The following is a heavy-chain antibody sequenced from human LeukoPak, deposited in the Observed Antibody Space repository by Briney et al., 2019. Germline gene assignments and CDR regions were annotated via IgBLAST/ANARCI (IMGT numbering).Heavy chain of an antibody. CDR1: GYTLTELS. CDR3: ATVTSWELENWFDP. D-gene: IGHD1-26*01. V-gene: IGHV1-24*01. CDR2: FDPEDGET. J-gene: IGHJ5*02. Sequence: ASVKVSCKVSGYTLTELSMHWVRQAPGKGLEWMGGFDPEDGETIYAQKFQGRVTMTEGTSTDTAYMELSSLRSEDTAVYYCATVTSWELENWFDPWGQGTLVTVSS.